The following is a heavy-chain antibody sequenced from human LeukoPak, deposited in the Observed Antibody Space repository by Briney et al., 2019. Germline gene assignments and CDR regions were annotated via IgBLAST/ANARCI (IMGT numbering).Heavy chain of an antibody. V-gene: IGHV4-59*01. CDR2: VSDGGRT. CDR3: ARASTTFDY. CDR1: GGSITSYY. D-gene: IGHD1-14*01. Sequence: SETLSLTCSVSGGSITSYYWSWIRQPPGKGLEWIGHVSDGGRTNYSPSLRSRVSISVDTSKNQFSLKLNSVTAADTAVYFCARASTTFDYWGQGTLVTVSS. J-gene: IGHJ4*02.